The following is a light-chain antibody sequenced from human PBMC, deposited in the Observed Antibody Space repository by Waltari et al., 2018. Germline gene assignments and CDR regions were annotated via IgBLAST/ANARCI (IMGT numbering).Light chain of an antibody. CDR2: DVS. Sequence: GTSSDVGSYNYVSWYQQHPGKAPKLMIYDVSYRPSGVSNRFSGSKSGNTASLTISGLQAEDEADYYCSPYITTNTLELFGGGTSLT. CDR1: SSDVGSYNY. CDR3: SPYITTNTLEL. V-gene: IGLV2-14*03. J-gene: IGLJ2*01.